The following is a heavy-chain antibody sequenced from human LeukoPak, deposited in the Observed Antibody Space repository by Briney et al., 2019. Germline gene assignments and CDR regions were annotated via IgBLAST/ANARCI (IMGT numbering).Heavy chain of an antibody. D-gene: IGHD3-10*01. CDR3: ARDNYYGSGRGFDY. CDR2: ISSSGGTI. V-gene: IGHV3-11*01. Sequence: GGSLRLSCAASGFTFSDYYMSWIRQAPGKGLEWVSYISSSGGTIYHADSVKGRFTISRDNAKNSLYLQMNSLRAEDTAVYYCARDNYYGSGRGFDYWGQGTLVTVSS. CDR1: GFTFSDYY. J-gene: IGHJ4*02.